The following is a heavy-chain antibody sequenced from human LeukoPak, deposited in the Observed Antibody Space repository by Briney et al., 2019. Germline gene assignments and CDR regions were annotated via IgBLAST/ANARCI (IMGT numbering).Heavy chain of an antibody. D-gene: IGHD5-12*01. CDR1: RGSISGSIRSYY. CDR3: ARIPLGYSGAYYFDY. CDR2: ISSSGGV. J-gene: IGHJ4*02. Sequence: SETLSLTCTVSRGSISGSIRSYYWSWLRQPPGKGLEWIGYISSSGGVNDNPSLRSRVTISVDTSKNQFFLNLSSVSAADTAVYYCARIPLGYSGAYYFDYWGQGTLVTVSP. V-gene: IGHV4-4*09.